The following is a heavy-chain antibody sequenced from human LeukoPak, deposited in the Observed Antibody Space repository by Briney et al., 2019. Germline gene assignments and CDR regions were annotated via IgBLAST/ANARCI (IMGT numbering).Heavy chain of an antibody. J-gene: IGHJ4*02. CDR1: GFTFSSYA. CDR3: AKDLSSSWYSVAKFDY. D-gene: IGHD6-13*01. V-gene: IGHV3-23*01. Sequence: PGGSLRLSCAASGFTFSSYAMSWVRQAPGKGLEWVSAISGSGGGTYYADSVKGRFTISRDNSKNTLYLQMNSLRAEDTAVYYCAKDLSSSWYSVAKFDYWGQGTLVTVSS. CDR2: ISGSGGGT.